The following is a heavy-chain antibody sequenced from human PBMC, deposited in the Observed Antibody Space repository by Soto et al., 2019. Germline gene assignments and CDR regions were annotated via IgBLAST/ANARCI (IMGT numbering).Heavy chain of an antibody. Sequence: SETLSLTCTVSGGSISSSSYYWGWIRQPPGKGLEWIGSIYYSGSTYYNPSLKSRVTISVDTSKNQFSLKLSSVTAADTAVYYCAAPLAPGYSSGWYADYYYYGMDVWGQGTTVTVSS. CDR1: GGSISSSSYY. V-gene: IGHV4-39*01. CDR3: AAPLAPGYSSGWYADYYYYGMDV. CDR2: IYYSGST. J-gene: IGHJ6*02. D-gene: IGHD6-19*01.